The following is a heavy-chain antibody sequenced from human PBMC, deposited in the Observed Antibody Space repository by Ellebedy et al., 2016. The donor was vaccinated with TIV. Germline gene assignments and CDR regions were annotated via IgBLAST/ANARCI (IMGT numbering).Heavy chain of an antibody. CDR1: GDSISSYY. J-gene: IGHJ4*02. CDR3: ARIDPWQPNDD. Sequence: MPSETLSLPCTVSGDSISSYYWSWTRQPPGKGLEWIGHIFYSGGAKYNPSLKSRVTISVDTSKNQFSLNLRTVSAADTGVYYCARIDPWQPNDDWGQGNLVTVSS. V-gene: IGHV4-59*08. CDR2: IFYSGGA. D-gene: IGHD3-9*01.